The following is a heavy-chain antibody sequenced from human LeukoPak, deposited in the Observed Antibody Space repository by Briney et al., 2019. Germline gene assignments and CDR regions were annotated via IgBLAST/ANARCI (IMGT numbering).Heavy chain of an antibody. J-gene: IGHJ3*02. CDR1: GGSISSSSYY. Sequence: SETLSLTCTVSGGSISSSSYYWGWIRQPPGKGLEWIGYIYHSGSTYYNPSLKSRVTISVDRSKNQFSLKLSSVTAADTAVYYCARVMVPPTNYYDSRGGDAFDIWGQGTMVTVSS. V-gene: IGHV4-39*07. D-gene: IGHD3-22*01. CDR3: ARVMVPPTNYYDSRGGDAFDI. CDR2: IYHSGST.